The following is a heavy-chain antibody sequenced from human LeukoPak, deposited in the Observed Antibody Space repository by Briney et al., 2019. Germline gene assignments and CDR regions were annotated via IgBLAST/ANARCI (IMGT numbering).Heavy chain of an antibody. CDR3: AKDPPRPLPRERGYNWFDP. J-gene: IGHJ5*02. V-gene: IGHV3-23*01. CDR1: GFTFSSYA. CDR2: ISGSGGST. D-gene: IGHD1-26*01. Sequence: PGGSLRLSCAASGFTFSSYAMSWVRQAPGKGLDWVSAISGSGGSTYYADSVKGRFTISRDNSKNTLYLQMNSLRAEDTAVYYCAKDPPRPLPRERGYNWFDPWGQGTLVTVSS.